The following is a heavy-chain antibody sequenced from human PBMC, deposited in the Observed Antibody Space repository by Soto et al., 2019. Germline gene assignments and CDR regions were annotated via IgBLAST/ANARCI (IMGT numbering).Heavy chain of an antibody. Sequence: QVQVVESGGDLVRPGGALRLSCVASGFPFSDYYMTWFRQAPGKGPEWGEYISSTGAYTDYADSVKGRFTISRDNNMNSVFLQMSSLTEEDTGIYYCARDPSRRPPPDYWGQGTLVTVSS. J-gene: IGHJ4*02. CDR2: ISSTGAYT. V-gene: IGHV3-11*05. CDR3: ARDPSRRPPPDY. CDR1: GFPFSDYY.